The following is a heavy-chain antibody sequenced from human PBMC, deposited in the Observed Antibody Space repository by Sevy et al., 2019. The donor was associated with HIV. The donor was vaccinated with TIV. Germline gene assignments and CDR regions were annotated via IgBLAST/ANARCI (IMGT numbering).Heavy chain of an antibody. CDR3: TTSLEWLLFDAFDI. CDR1: GFTFSNAW. CDR2: IKSKTDGGTT. D-gene: IGHD3-3*01. V-gene: IGHV3-15*01. J-gene: IGHJ3*02. Sequence: GGSLRLSCAASGFTFSNAWMSWVRQAPGKGLEWVGRIKSKTDGGTTDYAAPVKGRFTISRDDSKNTLYLQTNSLKTEDTAVYYCTTSLEWLLFDAFDIWGQGTMVTVSS.